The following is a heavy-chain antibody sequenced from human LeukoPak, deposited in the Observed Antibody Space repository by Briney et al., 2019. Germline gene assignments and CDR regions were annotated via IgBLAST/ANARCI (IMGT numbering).Heavy chain of an antibody. V-gene: IGHV3-7*01. CDR1: GFTFSSYW. CDR2: IKQDGSEK. J-gene: IGHJ4*02. D-gene: IGHD4-23*01. Sequence: GGSLRLSCAASGFTFSSYWMSWVRQASGKGLEWVANIKQDGSEKYYVDSVKGRFTISRDNAKNSLYLQMNSLRAEDTAVYYCARDYYGGNSIYFDYWGQGTLVTVSS. CDR3: ARDYYGGNSIYFDY.